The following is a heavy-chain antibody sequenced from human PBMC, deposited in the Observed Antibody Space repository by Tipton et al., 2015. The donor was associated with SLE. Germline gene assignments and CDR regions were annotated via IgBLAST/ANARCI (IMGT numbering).Heavy chain of an antibody. CDR2: LSSTGYTK. CDR1: GFTFSSYW. J-gene: IGHJ4*02. CDR3: ARDGGDGYTPDYFDY. V-gene: IGHV3-48*03. D-gene: IGHD5-24*01. Sequence: SLRLSCAASGFTFSSYWMHWVRQAPGKGLEWVSYLSSTGYTKYYADSFKGRFTVSRDNAKNSLYLEMNSLRAEDTAVYYCARDGGDGYTPDYFDYWGQGTLVTVSS.